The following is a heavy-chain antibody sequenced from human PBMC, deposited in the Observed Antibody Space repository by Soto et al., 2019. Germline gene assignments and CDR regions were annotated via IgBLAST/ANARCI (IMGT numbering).Heavy chain of an antibody. CDR3: ARAYGVATAGGAFDI. CDR2: IGTAGDT. CDR1: GFPFSSYD. J-gene: IGHJ3*02. Sequence: GGSLRLSCAASGFPFSSYDMHWVRQATGKGLEWVSAIGTAGDTYYPGSVKGRFTISRENAKNSLYLQMNSLRAGDTAVYYCARAYGVATAGGAFDIWGQGTMVTVSS. D-gene: IGHD5-12*01. V-gene: IGHV3-13*01.